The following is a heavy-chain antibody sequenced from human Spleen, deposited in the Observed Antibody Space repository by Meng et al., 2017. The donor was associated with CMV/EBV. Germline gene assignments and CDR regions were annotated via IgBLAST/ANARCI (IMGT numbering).Heavy chain of an antibody. CDR2: ISGSGGYT. D-gene: IGHD2-2*03. V-gene: IGHV3-23*01. J-gene: IGHJ4*02. CDR1: GFTFSSYA. CDR3: AKWGTGYCSSTSCSYFDY. Sequence: GSLRLSCAASGFTFSSYAMSWVRQAPGKGLEWVSGISGSGGYTNNADSVKGRFAISRDNSKNTLYLQMSSLRAEDTAVYYCAKWGTGYCSSTSCSYFDYWGQGTLVTVSS.